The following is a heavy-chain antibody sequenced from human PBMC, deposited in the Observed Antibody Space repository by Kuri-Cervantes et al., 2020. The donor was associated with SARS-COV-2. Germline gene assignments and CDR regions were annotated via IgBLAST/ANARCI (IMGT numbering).Heavy chain of an antibody. CDR2: ISSSSSYI. D-gene: IGHD3-22*01. V-gene: IGHV3-21*01. J-gene: IGHJ4*02. CDR3: ARVSPISYYYDSSGYLDY. CDR1: EFTVISNE. Sequence: GGPLRFYSAASEFTVISNEMSWVRQAPGKGLEWVPSISSSSSYIYYAESVKGRFTISRDNAKNSLYLQMNSLRAEDTAVYYCARVSPISYYYDSSGYLDYWGQGTMVTVSS.